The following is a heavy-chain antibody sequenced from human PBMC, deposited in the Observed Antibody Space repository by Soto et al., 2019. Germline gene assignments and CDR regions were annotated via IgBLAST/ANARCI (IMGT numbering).Heavy chain of an antibody. V-gene: IGHV1-69*06. CDR2: IIPIFGTA. CDR1: GGTFSSYA. J-gene: IGHJ2*01. D-gene: IGHD2-15*01. Sequence: QVQLVQSGAEVKKPGSSVKVSCKASGGTFSSYAINWVRQAPGQGLEWMGGIIPIFGTANYAQKFQGRVTITADKSTSTAYMELSSLRSEDTAVYYCARDGRYCSGGSCYYWYFDLWGRGTLVTVSS. CDR3: ARDGRYCSGGSCYYWYFDL.